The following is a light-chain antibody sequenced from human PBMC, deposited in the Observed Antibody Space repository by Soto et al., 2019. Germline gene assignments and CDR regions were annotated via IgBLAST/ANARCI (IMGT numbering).Light chain of an antibody. J-gene: IGLJ1*01. CDR3: SSYASSSTLV. V-gene: IGLV2-14*01. Sequence: QCVLTQPASVSGSPGQSITLSFTGTSSDVGGYDYVSWYQQYPGKAPKLMIYYVSDRPSGVSDRFSGSKSGNTASLTISGLQAEDEADYYCSSYASSSTLVFGTGTKVTVL. CDR1: SSDVGGYDY. CDR2: YVS.